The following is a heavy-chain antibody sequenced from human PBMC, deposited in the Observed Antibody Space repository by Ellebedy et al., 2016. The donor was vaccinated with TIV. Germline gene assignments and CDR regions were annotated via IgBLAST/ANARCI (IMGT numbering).Heavy chain of an antibody. Sequence: GESLKISCAASGFIISNYGMHWVRQAPGKGLEWVAVIWYDGNNKQYADSVKGRFTISRDNSKNTLYLQMNSLGAEDTAVYYCAKSRDGNYHGLFWGQGTLVTVSS. D-gene: IGHD5-24*01. CDR3: AKSRDGNYHGLF. J-gene: IGHJ4*02. CDR1: GFIISNYG. CDR2: IWYDGNNK. V-gene: IGHV3-33*06.